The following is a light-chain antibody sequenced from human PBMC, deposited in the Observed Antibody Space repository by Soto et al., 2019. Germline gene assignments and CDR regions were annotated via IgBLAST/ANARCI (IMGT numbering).Light chain of an antibody. J-gene: IGLJ3*02. CDR2: GNN. CDR3: QSYDNSLSGTWV. CDR1: SSNIGAGYD. Sequence: QSVLTQPPSVSGAPGQRGTISCTGSSSNIGAGYDVHWYQQLPGTAPKLLIYGNNNRPSGVPDRFSVSKSGTSASLAITGLQAEDEADYYCQSYDNSLSGTWVFGGGTKLTVL. V-gene: IGLV1-40*01.